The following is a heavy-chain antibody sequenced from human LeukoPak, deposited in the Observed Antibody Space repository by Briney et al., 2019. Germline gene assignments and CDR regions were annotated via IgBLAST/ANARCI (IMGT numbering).Heavy chain of an antibody. CDR1: GFTFSSYA. D-gene: IGHD6-19*01. CDR2: ISGSGGST. CDR3: AKDLASAVARWGWFDP. V-gene: IGHV3-23*01. Sequence: GGSLRLSCAASGFTFSSYAMSWVLQAPGKGLEWVSAISGSGGSTYYADSVKGRFTISRDNSKNTLYLQMSSLRAEDTAVYYCAKDLASAVARWGWFDPWGQGTLVTVSS. J-gene: IGHJ5*02.